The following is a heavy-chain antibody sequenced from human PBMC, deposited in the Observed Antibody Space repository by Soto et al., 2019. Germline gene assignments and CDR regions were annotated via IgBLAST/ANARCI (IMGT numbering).Heavy chain of an antibody. Sequence: PSETLSLTCAVYGGSFSGYYWSWIRQPPGKGLEWIGEINHSGSTNYNPSLKSRVTISVDTSKNQFSLKLSSVTAADTAVYYCERGLKYYYFWSACYKAPYLDLWGRGTLVTVS. J-gene: IGHJ2*01. CDR1: GGSFSGYY. D-gene: IGHD3-3*01. CDR3: ERGLKYYYFWSACYKAPYLDL. CDR2: INHSGST. V-gene: IGHV4-34*01.